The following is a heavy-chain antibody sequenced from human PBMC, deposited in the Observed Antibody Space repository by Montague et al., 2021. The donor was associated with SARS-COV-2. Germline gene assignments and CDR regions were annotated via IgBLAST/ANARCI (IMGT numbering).Heavy chain of an antibody. D-gene: IGHD3-9*01. CDR1: GGSISSSSYY. V-gene: IGHV4-39*01. CDR2: IYYSGST. J-gene: IGHJ4*02. CDR3: VRSLSELYFDWTKLDAHVKHCDFDY. Sequence: SETLSLTCTVSGGSISSSSYYWGWIRQPTGKGLEWIGSIYYSGSTYYNPSLKSRVTISVDTSKNQFSLKLSSVTAADTAVYYCVRSLSELYFDWTKLDAHVKHCDFDYWGQGTLVTVSS.